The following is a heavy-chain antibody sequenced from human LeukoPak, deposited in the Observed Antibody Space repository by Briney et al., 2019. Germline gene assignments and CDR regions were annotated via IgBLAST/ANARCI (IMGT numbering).Heavy chain of an antibody. J-gene: IGHJ3*02. D-gene: IGHD2-21*02. CDR3: ARAPVQYCGGDCDAFDI. CDR1: GFTFDNYA. Sequence: GGSLRLSCAASGFTFDNYAMSWVRQAPGKGLEWVSTISGGGVGTFYADSVKGRFTISRDNAKKTLYLQMNSLRAGDTAVFYCARAPVQYCGGDCDAFDIWGQGTMVTVSS. V-gene: IGHV3-23*01. CDR2: ISGGGVGT.